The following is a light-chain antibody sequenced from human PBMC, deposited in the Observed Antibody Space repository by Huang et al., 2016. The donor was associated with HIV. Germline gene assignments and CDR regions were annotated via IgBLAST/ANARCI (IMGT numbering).Light chain of an antibody. CDR2: KAS. Sequence: DIQMSQSPSTLSASVGDSVTITCRASQSVSSLLAWYQQKPGKAPKLLIHKASTLESGVPSSFSGSGAGTEFALTISSLEPDDFASYYCQQYNTYSTFGQGTKVEIK. CDR3: QQYNTYST. V-gene: IGKV1-5*03. CDR1: QSVSSL. J-gene: IGKJ1*01.